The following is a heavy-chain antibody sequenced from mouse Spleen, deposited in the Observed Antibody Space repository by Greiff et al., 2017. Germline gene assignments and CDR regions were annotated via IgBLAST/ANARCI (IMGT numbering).Heavy chain of an antibody. CDR3: ARVGGTYYSNYVPSYAMDY. V-gene: IGHV1-81*01. Sequence: VQLVESGAELARPGASVKLSCKASGYTFTSYGISWVKQRTGQGLEWIGEIYPRSGNTYYNEKFKGKATLTADKSSSTAYMELRSLTSEDSAVYFCARVGGTYYSNYVPSYAMDYWGQGTSVTVSS. CDR2: IYPRSGNT. D-gene: IGHD2-5*01. J-gene: IGHJ4*01. CDR1: GYTFTSYG.